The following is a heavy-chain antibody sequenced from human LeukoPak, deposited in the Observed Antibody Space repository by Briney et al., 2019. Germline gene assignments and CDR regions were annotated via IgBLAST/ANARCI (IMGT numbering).Heavy chain of an antibody. Sequence: SETLSLTCTVSGGSIGSGYYWAWIRQPPGKGLEWIGSIHYGGTTHYNPSLQSRVTISADTSKNQFAQDLRSVTAADTAVYYCTRDIGDFVSDFWGQGTLVTVSS. CDR3: TRDIGDFVSDF. D-gene: IGHD2-21*02. J-gene: IGHJ4*02. CDR2: IHYGGTT. V-gene: IGHV4-39*02. CDR1: GGSIGSGYY.